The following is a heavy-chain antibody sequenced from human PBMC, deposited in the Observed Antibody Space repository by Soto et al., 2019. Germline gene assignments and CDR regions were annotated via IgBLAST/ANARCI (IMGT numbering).Heavy chain of an antibody. CDR2: VSGSGGST. D-gene: IGHD1-26*01. J-gene: IGHJ6*02. CDR3: ARDGMAVHYGMDV. V-gene: IGHV3-23*01. Sequence: GGSLRLSCAASGFTFSSYAMSWVRQAPGKGLEWISAVSGSGGSTYYADSVKGRFTISRDNSKDTLYLQMNSLRAEDTAVYYCARDGMAVHYGMDVWGQGTTVTVSS. CDR1: GFTFSSYA.